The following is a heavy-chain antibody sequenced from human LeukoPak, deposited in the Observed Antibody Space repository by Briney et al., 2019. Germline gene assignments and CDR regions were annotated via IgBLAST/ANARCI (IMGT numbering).Heavy chain of an antibody. J-gene: IGHJ3*02. V-gene: IGHV3-7*01. CDR1: GFTFSSYW. CDR3: ARDAKSSRDAFDI. Sequence: PGGSPRLSCAASGFTFSSYWMSWFRQAPGKGLEWVANIKQDGSEKYYVDSVKGRFTISRDNAKNSLYLQMNSLRAEDTAVYYCARDAKSSRDAFDIWGQGTMVTVSS. CDR2: IKQDGSEK. D-gene: IGHD6-13*01.